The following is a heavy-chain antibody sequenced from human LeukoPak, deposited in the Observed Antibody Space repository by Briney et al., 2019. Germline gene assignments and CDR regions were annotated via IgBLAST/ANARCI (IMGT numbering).Heavy chain of an antibody. CDR3: ARDYYGSGSYYRYWFDP. CDR2: ITSGGTSI. Sequence: GGSLRLSCAASGFTFSDYYMTWVRQAPGKGLQWISYITSGGTSIYYADSVKGRFTISRDNAKNSLYLQMNSLRADDTAVYYCARDYYGSGSYYRYWFDPWGQGTLVTVSS. D-gene: IGHD3-10*01. J-gene: IGHJ5*02. CDR1: GFTFSDYY. V-gene: IGHV3-11*01.